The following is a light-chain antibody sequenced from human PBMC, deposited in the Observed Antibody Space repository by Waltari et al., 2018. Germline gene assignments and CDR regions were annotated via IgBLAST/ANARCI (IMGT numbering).Light chain of an antibody. CDR1: NIGIKN. CDR3: QVWDSSTAWV. J-gene: IGLJ3*02. CDR2: RDR. Sequence: SYELSPPLSVSVALGQTANLTCGGKNIGIKNVHWYQKKPGQAPVPVIYRDRSRPSGIPERFSGSNSGNTATLTISRAQAGDEADYYCQVWDSSTAWVFGGGTKLAVL. V-gene: IGLV3-9*01.